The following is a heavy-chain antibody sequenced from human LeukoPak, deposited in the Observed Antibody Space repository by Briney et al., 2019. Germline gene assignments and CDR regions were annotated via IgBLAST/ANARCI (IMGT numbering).Heavy chain of an antibody. CDR2: INHSGST. D-gene: IGHD3-22*01. CDR1: GGSFSGYY. V-gene: IGHV4-34*01. CDR3: ARENYYDSSGYYYNWFDP. Sequence: SETLSLTCAVYGGSFSGYYWSWIRQPPGKGLEWIGEINHSGSTNYNPSLKSRVTISVDTSKNQFSLKLSSVTAADTAVYYCARENYYDSSGYYYNWFDPWGQGTLVTVSS. J-gene: IGHJ5*02.